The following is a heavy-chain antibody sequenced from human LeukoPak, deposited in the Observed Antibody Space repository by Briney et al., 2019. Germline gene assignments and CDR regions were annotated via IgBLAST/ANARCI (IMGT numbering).Heavy chain of an antibody. CDR2: ISDSGGST. J-gene: IGHJ5*02. Sequence: GGSLRLSCAASGFTFSSYAMSWVRQAPGKGLGWVAVISDSGGSTYYADSVKGRFTISRDSSKNTLYLQMNSLTAEDTAVYYCVREIGWFDPWGQGTLVTVSS. V-gene: IGHV3-23*01. CDR1: GFTFSSYA. CDR3: VREIGWFDP.